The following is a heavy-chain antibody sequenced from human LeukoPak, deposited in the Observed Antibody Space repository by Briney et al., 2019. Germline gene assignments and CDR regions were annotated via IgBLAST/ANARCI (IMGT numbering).Heavy chain of an antibody. Sequence: GRSLRLSCAASGFTFSSYGMPWVRQAPGKGLGWVAVIWNDGSNKYYADSVKGRFTISRENSKNTLYLQMNSLRAEDTAVYYCARNNLEGSYFDYWGQGTLITVSS. CDR2: IWNDGSNK. CDR1: GFTFSSYG. CDR3: ARNNLEGSYFDY. D-gene: IGHD3-3*01. V-gene: IGHV3-33*01. J-gene: IGHJ4*02.